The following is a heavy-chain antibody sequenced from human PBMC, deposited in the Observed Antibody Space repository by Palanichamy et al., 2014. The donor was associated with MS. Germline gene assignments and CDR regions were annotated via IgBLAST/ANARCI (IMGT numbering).Heavy chain of an antibody. CDR3: AREQDGSGRQTDSFDN. Sequence: EVQLVESGEALVQPGGSRRDSPVQPLDSPSVATGCTGSGQAPGKGLVWVSRIKYDGRSISYADSVKGRFTISRDNAKSTLYLQMNSLRAEDTAVYYCAREQDGSGRQTDSFDNWGQGTMVTVSP. CDR2: IKYDGRSI. D-gene: IGHD3-10*01. J-gene: IGHJ3*02. CDR1: DSPSVATG. V-gene: IGHV3-74*01.